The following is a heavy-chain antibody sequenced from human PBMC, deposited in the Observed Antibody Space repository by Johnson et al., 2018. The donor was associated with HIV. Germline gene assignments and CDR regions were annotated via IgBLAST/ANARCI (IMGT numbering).Heavy chain of an antibody. CDR3: AKGRTGYSSSLAPDAFDI. V-gene: IGHV3-23*01. CDR2: MSAGGDRP. CDR1: GFTFTYFA. J-gene: IGHJ3*02. Sequence: EVQLLESGGGLVQPGGSLRLSCAASGFTFTYFAMSWVRQAPGKGLEWVPGMSAGGDRPYHSDSVRGRFTISRDNSKNTLYLQMNSLRAEDTAVYYCAKGRTGYSSSLAPDAFDIWGQGTMVTVSS. D-gene: IGHD6-13*01.